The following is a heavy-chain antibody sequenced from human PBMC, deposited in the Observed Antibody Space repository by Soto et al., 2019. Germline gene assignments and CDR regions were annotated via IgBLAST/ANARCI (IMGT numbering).Heavy chain of an antibody. CDR3: AIPIAARDFDY. CDR1: GVTFSSYA. V-gene: IGHV3-23*01. J-gene: IGHJ4*02. CDR2: ISGSGGST. D-gene: IGHD6-6*01. Sequence: GGSLRLSCAASGVTFSSYAMSWVRQAPGKGLEWVSAISGSGGSTYYADSVKGRFTISRDNSKNTLYLQMNSLRAEDTAVYYCAIPIAARDFDYWGQGTLVTVSS.